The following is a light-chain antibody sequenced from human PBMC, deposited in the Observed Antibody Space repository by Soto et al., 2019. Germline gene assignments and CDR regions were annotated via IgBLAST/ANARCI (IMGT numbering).Light chain of an antibody. CDR1: GRNRVF. Sequence: IRMTQCPSTVFESXGDRVTIICRASGRNRVFLAGYQQRPGXAANLXIYAASTLQSGVTSRFSGSGYGKEFNITISILQPDDLATYECQQYNTFWTFGQGTKVDIK. V-gene: IGKV1-5*02. CDR2: AAS. CDR3: QQYNTFWT. J-gene: IGKJ1*01.